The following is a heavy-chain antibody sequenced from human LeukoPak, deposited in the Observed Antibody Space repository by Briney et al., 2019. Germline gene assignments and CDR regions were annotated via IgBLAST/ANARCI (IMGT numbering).Heavy chain of an antibody. V-gene: IGHV4-59*13. Sequence: PSETLSLTCTVSGGSISSFYWNWIRQPPGKGLEWVGYVFYSGNTNYNPSLGSRVTISEDTSKNQFSLNLNSLTAADTAVYYCAGGLPGRDAFDVWGQGTVATVSS. CDR2: VFYSGNT. CDR1: GGSISSFY. CDR3: AGGLPGRDAFDV. D-gene: IGHD3-16*01. J-gene: IGHJ3*01.